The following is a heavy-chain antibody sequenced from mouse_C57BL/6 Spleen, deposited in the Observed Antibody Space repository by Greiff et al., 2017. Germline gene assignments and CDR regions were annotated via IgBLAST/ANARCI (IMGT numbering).Heavy chain of an antibody. Sequence: EVQGVESEGGLVQPGSSMKLSCTASGFTFSDYYMAWFRQVPEKGLEWVANINSDGSSTYYLASLQSRFIISRDNAKNILYLQMSSLKSEDTATYYCARCSYYYGSFPVDYWGQGTTVTVSS. D-gene: IGHD1-1*01. CDR3: ARCSYYYGSFPVDY. CDR2: INSDGSST. J-gene: IGHJ4*01. CDR1: GFTFSDYY. V-gene: IGHV5-16*01.